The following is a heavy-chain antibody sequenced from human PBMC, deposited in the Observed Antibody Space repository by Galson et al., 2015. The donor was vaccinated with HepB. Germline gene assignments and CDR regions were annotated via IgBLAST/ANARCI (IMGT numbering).Heavy chain of an antibody. CDR1: GFTFSNAW. Sequence: SLRLSCAASGFTFSNAWMSWVRQAPGKGLEWVGRIKSKTDGGTTDYAAPVKGRFTISRDDSKNTLYLQMNSLKTEDTAVYYCTTDDLRSGWFPNARDYWGQGTLVTVSS. V-gene: IGHV3-15*01. CDR3: TTDDLRSGWFPNARDY. D-gene: IGHD6-19*01. J-gene: IGHJ4*02. CDR2: IKSKTDGGTT.